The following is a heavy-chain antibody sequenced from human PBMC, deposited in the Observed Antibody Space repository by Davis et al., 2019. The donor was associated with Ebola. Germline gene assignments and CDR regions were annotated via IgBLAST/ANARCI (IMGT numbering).Heavy chain of an antibody. CDR3: ARVSWGLSKAFDN. CDR2: TYYNSKWYT. D-gene: IGHD3-16*01. CDR1: GDSVSSGG. Sequence: HSQTLSLTCAISGDSVSSGGWNWIRQSPSRGLEWLGRTYYNSKWYTDYATSVNSRITINPDTSKNQFSLHLNSVTPEDTAVYYCARVSWGLSKAFDNWGQGTLVTVSS. J-gene: IGHJ4*02. V-gene: IGHV6-1*01.